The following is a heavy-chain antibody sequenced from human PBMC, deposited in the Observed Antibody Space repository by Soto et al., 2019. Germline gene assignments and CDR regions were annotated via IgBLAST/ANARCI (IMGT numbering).Heavy chain of an antibody. Sequence: QVQLVESGGGVVQPGRSLRLSCAASGFTFSSYGMHWVRQAPGKGLEWVAVISYDGSNKYYADSVKGRFTISRDNSKNTLYRQMNSLRAEDTAVYYCAPLTTIGCLFDYWGQGTLGNVSS. J-gene: IGHJ4*02. D-gene: IGHD5-12*01. V-gene: IGHV3-30*03. CDR1: GFTFSSYG. CDR3: APLTTIGCLFDY. CDR2: ISYDGSNK.